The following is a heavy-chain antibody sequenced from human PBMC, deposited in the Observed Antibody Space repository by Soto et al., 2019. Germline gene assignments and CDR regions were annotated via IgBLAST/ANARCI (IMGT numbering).Heavy chain of an antibody. J-gene: IGHJ6*02. CDR1: GGSITSSFY. V-gene: IGHV4-39*01. D-gene: IGHD6-13*01. Sequence: QLQLQESGPGLVKPSETLSLSCTVSGGSITSSFYWGWIRQPPGKGLEWIGSIYGTGNTYYNPTLTGRVTISADTSKIQSSLNVISVAASDTAEYYSRSSSRYSRAVWGQGATVTVSS. CDR2: IYGTGNT. CDR3: RSSSRYSRAV.